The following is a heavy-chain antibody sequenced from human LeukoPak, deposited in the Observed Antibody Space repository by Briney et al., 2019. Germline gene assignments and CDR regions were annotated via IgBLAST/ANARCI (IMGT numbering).Heavy chain of an antibody. D-gene: IGHD3-22*01. CDR3: AIHPSDSSGCFSY. CDR1: GYTFSSCA. CDR2: IDTKTGNP. J-gene: IGHJ4*02. V-gene: IGHV7-4-1*02. Sequence: ASVKASCKASGYTFSSCAINWVRQAPGQGLEYMGWIDTKTGNPTYAQGFTGRFVFSLDTSVSTAYLQISSLKAEDTAVYYCAIHPSDSSGCFSYWGQGALVTVSS.